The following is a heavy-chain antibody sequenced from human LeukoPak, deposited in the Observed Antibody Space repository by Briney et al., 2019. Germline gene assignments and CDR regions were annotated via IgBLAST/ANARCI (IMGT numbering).Heavy chain of an antibody. J-gene: IGHJ4*02. CDR3: ARERIQLGPDY. Sequence: GRSLRLSCAASGFTFSSYAMSWVRQAPGRGLEWVSGISSNGASTYYVDSVKGRFTISRDNSKNTLYLQMNSLRAEDTAVYYCARERIQLGPDYWGQGTLVTVSS. CDR2: ISSNGAST. CDR1: GFTFSSYA. V-gene: IGHV3-23*01. D-gene: IGHD5-18*01.